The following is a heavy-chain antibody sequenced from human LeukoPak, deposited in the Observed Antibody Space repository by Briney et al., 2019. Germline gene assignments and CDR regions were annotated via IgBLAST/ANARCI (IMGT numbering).Heavy chain of an antibody. V-gene: IGHV3-9*01. D-gene: IGHD5-12*01. CDR3: AKSSDYYYMDV. J-gene: IGHJ6*03. Sequence: GGSLRLSCAASGFTFDDYAMHWVRQAPGKGLEWVSGISWNSGSIGYADSVKGRFTIPRDNAKNSLYLQMNSLRAEDTALYYCAKSSDYYYMDVWGKGTTVTVSS. CDR2: ISWNSGSI. CDR1: GFTFDDYA.